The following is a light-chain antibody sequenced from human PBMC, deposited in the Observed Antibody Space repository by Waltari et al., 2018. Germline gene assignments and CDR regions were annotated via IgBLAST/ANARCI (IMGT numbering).Light chain of an antibody. CDR3: AAWDVRLNAVV. V-gene: IGLV1-44*01. CDR2: GIG. J-gene: IGLJ2*01. CDR1: NSNIGSKP. Sequence: QSVLTPPPSASGTPGQTVTIPGSGSNSNIGSKPVSWYQHPPGPAPKLLIYGIGRRPSGVPDRFSGSNSGTSASLAISGLQSEDEADYHCAAWDVRLNAVVFGGGTKVTVL.